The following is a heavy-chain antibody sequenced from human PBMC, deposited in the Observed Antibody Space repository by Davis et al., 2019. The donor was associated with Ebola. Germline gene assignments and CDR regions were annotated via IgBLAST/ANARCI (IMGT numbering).Heavy chain of an antibody. D-gene: IGHD6-6*01. CDR1: GYSFSNYW. CDR2: IYPGYSDT. J-gene: IGHJ4*02. CDR3: ARRLDRDSSSFDY. Sequence: GESLKISCKGSGYSFSNYWIAWVRQMPGKGPEWMGIIYPGYSDTRYSPSFQGQATISADKSISPAYLQWSSLKASDTAMYYCARRLDRDSSSFDYWGQGTLVTVSS. V-gene: IGHV5-51*01.